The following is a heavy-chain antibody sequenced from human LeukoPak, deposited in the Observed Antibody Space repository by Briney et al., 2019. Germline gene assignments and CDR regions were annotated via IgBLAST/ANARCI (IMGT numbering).Heavy chain of an antibody. Sequence: SETLSLTCAVYGGSFSGYYWSWIRQHPGKGLEWIGYIYYSGSTYYNPSLKSRVTISVDTSKNQFSLKLSSVTAADTAVYYCASENVDTALDYWGQGTLVTVSS. J-gene: IGHJ4*02. CDR2: IYYSGST. D-gene: IGHD5-18*01. CDR1: GGSFSGYY. CDR3: ASENVDTALDY. V-gene: IGHV4-31*11.